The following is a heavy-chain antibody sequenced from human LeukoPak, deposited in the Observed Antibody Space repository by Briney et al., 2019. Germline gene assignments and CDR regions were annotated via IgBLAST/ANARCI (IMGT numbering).Heavy chain of an antibody. V-gene: IGHV1-69*04. Sequence: SVKVSCKASGGTFSSYAISWVRQAPGQGLEWMGRIIPILGIANYAQKFQGRVTFTADKSTSTAYMELSSLRSEDTAVYYCARDSGYSYGYGWFDPWGQGTLVTVSS. D-gene: IGHD5-18*01. CDR3: ARDSGYSYGYGWFDP. J-gene: IGHJ5*02. CDR2: IIPILGIA. CDR1: GGTFSSYA.